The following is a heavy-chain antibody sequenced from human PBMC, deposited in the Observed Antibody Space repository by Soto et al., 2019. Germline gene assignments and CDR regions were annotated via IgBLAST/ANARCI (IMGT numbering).Heavy chain of an antibody. CDR3: ARGLHSLFDY. CDR1: GFTFSNYG. CDR2: IWYDGNNK. D-gene: IGHD2-21*01. V-gene: IGHV3-33*01. Sequence: LRLSCAASGFTFSNYGMHWVRQAPGKGLEWVAVIWYDGNNKYYADSVKDRFTISRDNSNNTLYVQMTSLRAEDTAVYYCARGLHSLFDYWGQGTLVTVSS. J-gene: IGHJ4*02.